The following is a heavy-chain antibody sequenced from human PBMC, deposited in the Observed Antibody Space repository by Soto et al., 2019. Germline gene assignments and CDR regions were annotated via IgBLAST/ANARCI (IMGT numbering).Heavy chain of an antibody. Sequence: EVQLLESGGGSVQPGKSLRLSCAASGFTFSSYAMSWVRQAPGKGLEWVSVISGSGGSTYYADSVKGRFTTSRDNSKNTLNLQMNNLRAEDTAVYYCAKGLPERRSAYYRYNWFDPWGQGTLVTVSS. CDR1: GFTFSSYA. D-gene: IGHD3-3*01. CDR2: ISGSGGST. J-gene: IGHJ5*02. CDR3: AKGLPERRSAYYRYNWFDP. V-gene: IGHV3-23*01.